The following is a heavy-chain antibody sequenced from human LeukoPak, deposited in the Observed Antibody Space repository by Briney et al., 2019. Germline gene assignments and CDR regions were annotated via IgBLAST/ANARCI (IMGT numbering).Heavy chain of an antibody. CDR3: ARALAVAGPFDY. V-gene: IGHV3-11*06. CDR1: TFTFSDYY. J-gene: IGHJ4*02. D-gene: IGHD6-19*01. CDR2: ISSSSSYT. Sequence: GGSLRLSCAASTFTFSDYYMSWIRQAQGKGLEWVSYISSSSSYTNYADSVKGRFTISRDNAKNSLYLQMNSLRAEDTAVYYCARALAVAGPFDYWGQGTLVTVSS.